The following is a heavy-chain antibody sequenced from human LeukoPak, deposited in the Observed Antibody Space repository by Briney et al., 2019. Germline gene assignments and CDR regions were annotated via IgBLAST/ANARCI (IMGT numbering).Heavy chain of an antibody. CDR3: ARDLPWELVPTAFDI. J-gene: IGHJ3*02. Sequence: GGSLRLSCAASGFTVSSNYMSWVRQAPGKGLEWVSVIYGGGSTYYADSVKGRFTISRDNSKNTLYLQMNSLRAEDTAVYYCARDLPWELVPTAFDIWGQGTMVTVSS. D-gene: IGHD1-26*01. V-gene: IGHV3-53*01. CDR2: IYGGGST. CDR1: GFTVSSNY.